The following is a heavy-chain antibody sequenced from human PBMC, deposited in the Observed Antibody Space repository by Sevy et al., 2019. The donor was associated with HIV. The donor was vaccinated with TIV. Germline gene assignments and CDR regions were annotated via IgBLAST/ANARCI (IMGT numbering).Heavy chain of an antibody. D-gene: IGHD3-22*01. CDR3: AKDQIGSSGYYPDAFDI. J-gene: IGHJ3*02. CDR2: ISGSGGST. V-gene: IGHV3-23*01. Sequence: GGSLRLSCAASGFTFSSYAINWVRQAPGKGLEWVSAISGSGGSTYYADSVKGRFTISRDNSKNTLYLQMNSLRAEDTAVYYCAKDQIGSSGYYPDAFDIWGQGTMVTVSS. CDR1: GFTFSSYA.